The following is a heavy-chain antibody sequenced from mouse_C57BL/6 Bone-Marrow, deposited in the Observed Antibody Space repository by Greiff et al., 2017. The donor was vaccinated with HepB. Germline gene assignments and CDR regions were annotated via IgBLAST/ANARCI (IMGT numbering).Heavy chain of an antibody. V-gene: IGHV1-18*01. J-gene: IGHJ2*01. D-gene: IGHD3-3*01. CDR3: ARGGWYYFDY. CDR1: GYTFTDYN. CDR2: INPNNGGT. Sequence: VQLQQSGPELVKPGASVKIPCKASGYTFTDYNMGWVKQSHGKSLEWIGDINPNNGGTIYNQKFKGKATLTVDKSSSTAYMELRSLTSEDTAVYYSARGGWYYFDYWGQGTTLTVSA.